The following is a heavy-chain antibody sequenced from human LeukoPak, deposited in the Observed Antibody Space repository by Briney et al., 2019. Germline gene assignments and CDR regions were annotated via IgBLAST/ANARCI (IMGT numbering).Heavy chain of an antibody. D-gene: IGHD1-1*01. CDR1: GYTFTSYD. Sequence: ASVKVSCQASGYTFTSYDINWVRQATGQGLEWMGWMNPNSGNTGYAQKFQGRVTITRNTSISTAYMELSSLRSEDTAVYYCARAVQLERRALGYWGQGTLVTVSS. CDR3: ARAVQLERRALGY. V-gene: IGHV1-8*03. CDR2: MNPNSGNT. J-gene: IGHJ4*02.